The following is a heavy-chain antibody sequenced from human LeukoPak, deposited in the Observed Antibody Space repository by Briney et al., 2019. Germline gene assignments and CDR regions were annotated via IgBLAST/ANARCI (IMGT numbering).Heavy chain of an antibody. D-gene: IGHD3-9*01. CDR2: ISTSGSFI. J-gene: IGHJ4*02. CDR1: GFTFSSYA. V-gene: IGHV3-21*06. CDR3: GGNDILTGPDY. Sequence: GGSLRLSCAASGFTFSSYAMNWVRQAPGTGLEWVSTISTSGSFIECADSVKGRFTISRDNAKNSLYLHIHRLRAEDTAVYYCGGNDILTGPDYWGQGILVAVSS.